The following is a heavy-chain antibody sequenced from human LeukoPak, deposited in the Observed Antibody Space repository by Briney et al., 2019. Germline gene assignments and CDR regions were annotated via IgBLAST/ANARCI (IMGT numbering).Heavy chain of an antibody. CDR2: IWYDGSNK. CDR3: ARVFGWRQFYYFDY. D-gene: IGHD5-24*01. V-gene: IGHV3-33*01. J-gene: IGHJ4*02. CDR1: GFTFSSYG. Sequence: GGSLRLSCAASGFTFSSYGMHWVRQAPGKGLEWVAVIWYDGSNKYYADSVKGRFTISRDNSKNTLYLQMNSLRAEDTAVYYCARVFGWRQFYYFDYWGQGTLVTVSS.